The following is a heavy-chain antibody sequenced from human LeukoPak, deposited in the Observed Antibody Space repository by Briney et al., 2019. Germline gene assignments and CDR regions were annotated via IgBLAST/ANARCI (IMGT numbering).Heavy chain of an antibody. D-gene: IGHD1-26*01. CDR1: GGSFSGYY. CDR2: IYYSGST. CDR3: ARDSFEWELRSFDY. Sequence: SETLSLTCAVYGGSFSGYYWSWIRQPPGKGLEWIGSIYYSGSTYYNPSLKSRVTISVDTSKNQFSLKLSSVTAADTAVYYCARDSFEWELRSFDYWGQGTLVTVSS. J-gene: IGHJ4*02. V-gene: IGHV4-34*01.